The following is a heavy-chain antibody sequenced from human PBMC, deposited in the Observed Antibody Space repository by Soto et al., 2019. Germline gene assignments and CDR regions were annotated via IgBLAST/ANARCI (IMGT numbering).Heavy chain of an antibody. Sequence: SETLSLTCTVSGGSISSSSYYWGWIRQPPGKGLEWIGSIYYSGSTYYNPSLKSRVTISVDTSKNQFSLKLSSVTAADTAVYYCARQPRVAATDNSATTGIDPRGLRALLTVSS. D-gene: IGHD3-22*01. CDR2: IYYSGST. J-gene: IGHJ5*02. V-gene: IGHV4-39*01. CDR3: ARQPRVAATDNSATTGIDP. CDR1: GGSISSSSYY.